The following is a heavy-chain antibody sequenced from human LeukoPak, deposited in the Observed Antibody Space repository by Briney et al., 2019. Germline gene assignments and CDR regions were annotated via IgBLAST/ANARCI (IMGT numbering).Heavy chain of an antibody. CDR2: IYYSGST. Sequence: SETLSHTCTVSGGSVSSGSYYWSWIRQPPGKGLEWIGYIYYSGSTNYNPSLKSRVTISVDTSKNQFSLKLSSVTAADTAVYYCARENDYDSSGSFDYWGQGTLVTVSS. V-gene: IGHV4-61*01. J-gene: IGHJ4*02. D-gene: IGHD3-22*01. CDR1: GGSVSSGSYY. CDR3: ARENDYDSSGSFDY.